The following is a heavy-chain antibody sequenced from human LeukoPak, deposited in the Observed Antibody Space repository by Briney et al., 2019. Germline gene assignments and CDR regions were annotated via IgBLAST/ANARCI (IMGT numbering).Heavy chain of an antibody. J-gene: IGHJ5*02. CDR2: INPNSGGT. CDR3: ARGRLRGTIFGVVISSEGWFDP. CDR1: GYTFTSYY. V-gene: IGHV1-2*02. Sequence: ASVKVSCKASGYTFTSYYMHWVRQAPGQGLEWMGWINPNSGGTNYAQKFQGRVTMTRDTSISTAYMELSRLRSDDTAVYYCARGRLRGTIFGVVISSEGWFDPWGQGTLVTVSS. D-gene: IGHD3-3*01.